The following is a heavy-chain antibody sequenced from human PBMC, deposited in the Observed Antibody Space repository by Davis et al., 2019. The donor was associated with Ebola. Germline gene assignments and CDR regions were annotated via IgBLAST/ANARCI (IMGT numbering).Heavy chain of an antibody. J-gene: IGHJ4*02. CDR3: ARNYDSSGYYRFDY. V-gene: IGHV4-4*07. Sequence: PSETLSLTCTVSGGSISSYYWSWIRQPAGKGLEWIGRIYTSGSTNYNPSLKSRVTMSVDTSKNQFSLKLSSVTAADTAVYYCARNYDSSGYYRFDYWGQGTLVTVSS. D-gene: IGHD3-22*01. CDR2: IYTSGST. CDR1: GGSISSYY.